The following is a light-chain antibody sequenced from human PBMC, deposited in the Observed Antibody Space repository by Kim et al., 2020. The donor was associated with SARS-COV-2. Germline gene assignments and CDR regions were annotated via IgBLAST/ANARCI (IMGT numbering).Light chain of an antibody. CDR2: GAS. J-gene: IGKJ2*01. CDR1: QSVSSN. CDR3: QQYNNWPYT. Sequence: EIVMTQSLATLSVSPGERATLSCRASQSVSSNLAWYRQKPGQAPRLLIYGASTRATGIPARFSGRGSGKEFTLPIISLQSEDFAVYYCQQYNNWPYTFGKGTKLE. V-gene: IGKV3-15*01.